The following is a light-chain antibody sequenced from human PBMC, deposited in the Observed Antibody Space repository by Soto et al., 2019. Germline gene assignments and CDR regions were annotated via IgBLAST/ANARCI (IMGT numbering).Light chain of an antibody. Sequence: DIQMTQSPSSLSASVGDRVTVTCQASQDIDNHVNWYQQKPGKAPKLLIHDASNLKTGVPSRFSGRGSGTDFTFTISSLQPEDIATYYCQQYENFPLTFGGGTKVEIK. CDR2: DAS. CDR1: QDIDNH. V-gene: IGKV1-33*01. J-gene: IGKJ4*01. CDR3: QQYENFPLT.